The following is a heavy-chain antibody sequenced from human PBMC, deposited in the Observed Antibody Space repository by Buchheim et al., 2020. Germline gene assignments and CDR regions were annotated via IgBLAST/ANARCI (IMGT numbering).Heavy chain of an antibody. Sequence: EVQLLESGGGLVQPGGSLRLSCAASGFTFSSYAMSWVSQAPGKGLEWVSAISGSGGSTYYADSVQGRFTISSNNSKKTLDMQMNSLRAEDTAVYYCANYWQDYYYYGMDVWGQGTT. J-gene: IGHJ6*02. CDR2: ISGSGGST. D-gene: IGHD2-8*02. V-gene: IGHV3-23*01. CDR3: ANYWQDYYYYGMDV. CDR1: GFTFSSYA.